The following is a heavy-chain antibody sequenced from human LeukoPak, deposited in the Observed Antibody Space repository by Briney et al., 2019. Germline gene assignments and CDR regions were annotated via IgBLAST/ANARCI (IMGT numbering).Heavy chain of an antibody. CDR2: IYTSGST. V-gene: IGHV4-61*02. J-gene: IGHJ4*02. Sequence: SETLSLTCTVSGGSISSGSYYWSWIRQPAGKGLEWIGRIYTSGSTNYNPSLKSRVTISVDRSKNQFSLKLSSVTAADTAVYYCASRYCSGGSCYRDYWGQGTLVTVSS. CDR3: ASRYCSGGSCYRDY. D-gene: IGHD2-15*01. CDR1: GGSISSGSYY.